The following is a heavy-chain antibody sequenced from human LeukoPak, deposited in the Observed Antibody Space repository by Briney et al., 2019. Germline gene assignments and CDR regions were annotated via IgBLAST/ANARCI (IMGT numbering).Heavy chain of an antibody. Sequence: GGSLRLSCAASGFTFTTYWMTWVRPAPGKGLEWGANIKEDGSDKYYIDAVEGRFAISRDNTKNSLFLQMNSLRAEDTAVYYCVSAPNSYYLDHWGQGALVTVSS. CDR2: IKEDGSDK. CDR3: VSAPNSYYLDH. J-gene: IGHJ4*02. V-gene: IGHV3-7*01. CDR1: GFTFTTYW.